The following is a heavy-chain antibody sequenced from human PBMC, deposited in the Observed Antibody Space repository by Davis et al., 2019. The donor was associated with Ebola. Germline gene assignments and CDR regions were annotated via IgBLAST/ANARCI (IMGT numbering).Heavy chain of an antibody. CDR2: IYYSGST. CDR1: GGSISSSSYY. Sequence: SETLSLTCTVSGGSISSSSYYWGWIRQPPGKGLEWIGSIYYSGSTNYNPSLKSRVTISVDTSKNQFSLKLSSVTAADTAVYYCARHGIAVDYWGQGTLVTVSS. J-gene: IGHJ4*02. D-gene: IGHD6-19*01. CDR3: ARHGIAVDY. V-gene: IGHV4-39*07.